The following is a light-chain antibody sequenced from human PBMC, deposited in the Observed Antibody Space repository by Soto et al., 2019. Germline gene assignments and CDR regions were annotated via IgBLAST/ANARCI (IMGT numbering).Light chain of an antibody. CDR1: QSISSW. CDR2: KAS. J-gene: IGKJ1*01. Sequence: DVQMTESPSTLSACVGDRLNITLRASQSISSWLAWYQQKPGKAPKLLIYKASSLESGVPSRFSGSGSGTEFTLTVSSLKPDDFATYYCQQYNSYPTFGQGTKVDIK. CDR3: QQYNSYPT. V-gene: IGKV1-5*03.